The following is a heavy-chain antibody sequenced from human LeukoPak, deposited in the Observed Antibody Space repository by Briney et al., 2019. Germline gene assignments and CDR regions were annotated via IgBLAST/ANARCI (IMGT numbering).Heavy chain of an antibody. CDR1: GFTFDDYA. CDR3: AKDMLATITSTFDY. CDR2: ISWNSGSI. D-gene: IGHD5-24*01. J-gene: IGHJ4*02. V-gene: IGHV3-9*01. Sequence: GGSLRLSCAAPGFTFDDYAMHWVRQAPGKGLEWVSGISWNSGSIGYADSVKGRFTISRDNAKNSLYLQMNSLRAEDTALYYCAKDMLATITSTFDYWGQGTLVTVSS.